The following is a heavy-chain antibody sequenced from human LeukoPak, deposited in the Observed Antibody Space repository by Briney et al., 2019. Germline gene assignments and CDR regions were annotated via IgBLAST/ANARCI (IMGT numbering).Heavy chain of an antibody. CDR1: GGSFSGYY. D-gene: IGHD4-23*01. Sequence: NPSKTLSLTCAVYGGSFSGYYWSWIRQPPGKGLEWIGEINHSGSTNYNPSLKSRATISVDTSKNQFSLKLSSVTAADTAVYYCARMRKLRWPQYFDLWGRGTLVTVSS. CDR3: ARMRKLRWPQYFDL. V-gene: IGHV4-34*01. J-gene: IGHJ2*01. CDR2: INHSGST.